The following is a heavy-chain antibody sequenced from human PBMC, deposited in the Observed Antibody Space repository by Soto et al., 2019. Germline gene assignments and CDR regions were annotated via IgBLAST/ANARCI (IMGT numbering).Heavy chain of an antibody. J-gene: IGHJ6*02. CDR1: GGTFSSYA. Sequence: QVQLVQSGAEVKKPGSSVKVSCKASGGTFSSYAFNWVRQAPGQGLEWMGGIIPIFGTTNYAQKFQGRVTITADESTSTAYMELSSLRSEDTAVYYCARAPLRYFDSVTPYGMDVWGQGTTVTVSS. CDR3: ARAPLRYFDSVTPYGMDV. D-gene: IGHD3-9*01. CDR2: IIPIFGTT. V-gene: IGHV1-69*12.